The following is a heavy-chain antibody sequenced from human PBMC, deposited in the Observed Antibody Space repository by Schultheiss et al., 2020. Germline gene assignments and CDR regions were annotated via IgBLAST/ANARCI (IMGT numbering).Heavy chain of an antibody. CDR3: AEGYSSGWYPPPRYYYMDV. J-gene: IGHJ6*03. Sequence: SETLSLTCAVYGGSFSGYYWSWIRQPPGKGLEWIGEINHSGSTNYNPSLKSRVTISVDTSKNQFSLKLSSVTAADTAVYYCAEGYSSGWYPPPRYYYMDVWGKGTTVTVSS. D-gene: IGHD6-19*01. CDR2: INHSGST. CDR1: GGSFSGYY. V-gene: IGHV4-34*01.